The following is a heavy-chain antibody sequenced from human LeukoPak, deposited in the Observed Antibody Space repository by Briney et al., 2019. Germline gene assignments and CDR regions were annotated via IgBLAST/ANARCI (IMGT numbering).Heavy chain of an antibody. V-gene: IGHV4-59*01. CDR3: ARTTTRTRYPWFDP. CDR1: GGSISSYY. CDR2: IYYSGST. J-gene: IGHJ5*02. D-gene: IGHD1/OR15-1a*01. Sequence: PSETLSLTCTVSGGSISSYYWSWIRQPPGKGLEWIGYIYYSGSTNYNPSLKSRVTISVDTSKNQFSLKLSSVTAADTAVYYCARTTTRTRYPWFDPWGQGTLVTVSS.